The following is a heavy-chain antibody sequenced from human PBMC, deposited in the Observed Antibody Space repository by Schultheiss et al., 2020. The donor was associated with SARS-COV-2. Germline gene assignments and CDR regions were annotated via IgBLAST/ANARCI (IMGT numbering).Heavy chain of an antibody. CDR2: IYYSRST. CDR3: ARHGAYCDGDCRFDN. V-gene: IGHV4-39*01. Sequence: SETLSLTCTVSGGSISSSSYYWGRIRPPPGKGLEWIGSIYYSRSTYYNPSLKSRVTISVHTSKNQFSLKLSSVTAADTAVYCCARHGAYCDGDCRFDNWGQGTLVTVSS. J-gene: IGHJ4*02. D-gene: IGHD2-21*01. CDR1: GGSISSSSYY.